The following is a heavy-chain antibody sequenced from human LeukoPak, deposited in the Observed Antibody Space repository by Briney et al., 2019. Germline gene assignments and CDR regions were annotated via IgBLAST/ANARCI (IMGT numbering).Heavy chain of an antibody. V-gene: IGHV3-48*03. J-gene: IGHJ3*02. CDR1: GFTLSSYE. D-gene: IGHD6-13*01. Sequence: GGSLRLSCAASGFTLSSYEMNWVRQAPGKGLEWISYISDSGSTTYYADSVKGRFSISRDNAKNSLYLQMNSQRAEDTAVYYCARIGYSNWGDALDIWGQGTMVTASS. CDR3: ARIGYSNWGDALDI. CDR2: ISDSGSTT.